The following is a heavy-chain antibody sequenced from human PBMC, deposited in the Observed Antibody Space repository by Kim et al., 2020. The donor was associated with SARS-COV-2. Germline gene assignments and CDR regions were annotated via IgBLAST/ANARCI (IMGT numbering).Heavy chain of an antibody. Sequence: GGSLRLSCAASGFTFSSYAMSWVRQAPGKGLEWVSAISGSGGSTYYADSVKGRFTISRDNSKNTLYLQMNSLRAEDTAVYYCAKNEVGYCSGGSCYGDFIYWGQGTLVTVSS. CDR3: AKNEVGYCSGGSCYGDFIY. CDR1: GFTFSSYA. V-gene: IGHV3-23*01. J-gene: IGHJ4*02. CDR2: ISGSGGST. D-gene: IGHD2-15*01.